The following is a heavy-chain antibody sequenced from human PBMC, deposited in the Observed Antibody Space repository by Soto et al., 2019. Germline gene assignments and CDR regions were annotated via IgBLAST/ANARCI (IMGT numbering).Heavy chain of an antibody. CDR1: GFTFSSYA. D-gene: IGHD6-6*01. CDR3: ATEQTQREYSSAGDDY. J-gene: IGHJ4*02. V-gene: IGHV3-23*01. Sequence: GGSLRLSCAASGFTFSSYAMSWVRQAPGKGLEWVSAISGSGGSTYYADSVKGRFTISRDNSKNTLYLQMNSLRAEDTAVYYCATEQTQREYSSAGDDYWGQGTLVTVSS. CDR2: ISGSGGST.